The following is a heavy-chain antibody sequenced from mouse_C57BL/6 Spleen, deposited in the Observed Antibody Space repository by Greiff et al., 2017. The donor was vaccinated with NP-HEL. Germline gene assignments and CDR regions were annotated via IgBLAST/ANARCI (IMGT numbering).Heavy chain of an antibody. CDR1: GYTFTSYW. J-gene: IGHJ4*01. CDR3: ARVYYSNYAMDY. D-gene: IGHD2-12*01. CDR2: IDPSDSET. V-gene: IGHV1-52*01. Sequence: QVQLQQPGAELVRPGSSVKLSCKASGYTFTSYWMHWVKQRPLQGLEWIGNIDPSDSETHYNQKFKDKATLTVDKSSSTAYMQLSSLTSADSAVYYCARVYYSNYAMDYWGQGTSVTVSS.